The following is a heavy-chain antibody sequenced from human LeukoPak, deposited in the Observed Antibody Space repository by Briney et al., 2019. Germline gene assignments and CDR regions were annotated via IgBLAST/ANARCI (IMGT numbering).Heavy chain of an antibody. Sequence: GGSLRLSCAASGSTFSSYGMTWVRQAPGKGLEWVSGSGSGGSTYYEASVKGRFTISGDNSKNTLYLKMNSLRAEDTAVYYCAKNSGGTCYSHLDYWGQGTLVTVPS. J-gene: IGHJ4*02. CDR2: SGSGGST. CDR1: GSTFSSYG. D-gene: IGHD2-15*01. CDR3: AKNSGGTCYSHLDY. V-gene: IGHV3-23*01.